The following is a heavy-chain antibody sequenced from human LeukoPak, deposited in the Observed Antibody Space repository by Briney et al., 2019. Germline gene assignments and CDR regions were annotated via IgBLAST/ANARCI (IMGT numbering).Heavy chain of an antibody. CDR1: GFRLDNYW. CDR3: ARWSHVSGRWFLDN. CDR2: INEDGSKI. Sequence: GGSLRLSCEASGFRLDNYWITWVRQAPGKGLEWVADINEDGSKIYSLDSVKGRFTISRDNAKNSLSLQLNTLRAEDTAVYYCARWSHVSGRWFLDNWGRGTLVSVSS. J-gene: IGHJ4*02. D-gene: IGHD3-10*01. V-gene: IGHV3-7*05.